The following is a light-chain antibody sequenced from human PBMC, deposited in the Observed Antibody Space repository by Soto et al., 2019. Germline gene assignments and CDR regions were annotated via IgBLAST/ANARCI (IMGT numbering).Light chain of an antibody. J-gene: IGLJ2*01. CDR3: AAWDDSLSAHVV. V-gene: IGLV1-47*02. Sequence: HSVLTQPPSASGTPGQRVTISCSGSSSNIGSNYVYWYQQLPGTAPKLLIYSNNQRPSGVPDRFSGSKSGTSASLAISGLRSEDEADYYCAAWDDSLSAHVVFGGGTKLTVL. CDR1: SSNIGSNY. CDR2: SNN.